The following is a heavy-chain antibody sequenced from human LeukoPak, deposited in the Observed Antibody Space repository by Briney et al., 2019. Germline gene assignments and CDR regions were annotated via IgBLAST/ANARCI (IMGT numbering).Heavy chain of an antibody. V-gene: IGHV3-74*01. Sequence: GGSLRLSCAASGFTFSSYWMHWVRQAPGKGLVWVSRINSDGSSTSYADSVKGRFTISRDNAKNTLYLQMNSLRAEDTAVYYCASDSEGDILTDGYWGQGTLVTVSP. CDR1: GFTFSSYW. CDR2: INSDGSST. D-gene: IGHD3-9*01. J-gene: IGHJ4*02. CDR3: ASDSEGDILTDGY.